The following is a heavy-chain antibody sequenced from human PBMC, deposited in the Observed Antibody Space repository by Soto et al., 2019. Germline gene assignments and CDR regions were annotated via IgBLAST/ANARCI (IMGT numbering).Heavy chain of an antibody. V-gene: IGHV3-30*18. CDR3: AKGGRQWLVTSDFNY. J-gene: IGHJ4*02. D-gene: IGHD6-19*01. CDR1: GFTFSDYA. Sequence: VQLAESGGGVVQPGRSLRLSCAASGFTFSDYAMHWVRQAPGKGLEWVAVVSHDGINTHYADSVKGRFTISRDSSKNTVSLEMTSLRAEDTAVYYCAKGGRQWLVTSDFNYWGQGALVTVSS. CDR2: VSHDGINT.